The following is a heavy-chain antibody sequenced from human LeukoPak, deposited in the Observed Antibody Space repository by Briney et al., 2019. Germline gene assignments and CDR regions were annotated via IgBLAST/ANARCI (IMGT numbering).Heavy chain of an antibody. J-gene: IGHJ6*02. Sequence: GGSLRLSCAGSGFTFSSYWMNWVRQAPGKGLEWVANIKQDGSEKYYVDSVKGRFTISRDSAKNSLYLQMNSLRAEDTAVYYCGRAMDVWGQGTTVTVSS. CDR2: IKQDGSEK. V-gene: IGHV3-7*01. CDR1: GFTFSSYW. CDR3: GRAMDV.